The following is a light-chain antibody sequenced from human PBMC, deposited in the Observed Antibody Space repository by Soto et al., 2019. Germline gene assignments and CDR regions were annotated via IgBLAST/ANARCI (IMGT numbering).Light chain of an antibody. CDR1: NSNIGINS. J-gene: IGLJ2*01. V-gene: IGLV1-44*01. CDR3: AAWDDSLTSPG. CDR2: NTY. Sequence: QSALTQPPSASGTPGQRVTISCSGSNSNIGINSVNWYQHLPGTAPKLLIYNTYQRPSGVPDRFSGSKSGTSASLAISGLQSEDEADYYCAAWDDSLTSPGFGGGTKLTVL.